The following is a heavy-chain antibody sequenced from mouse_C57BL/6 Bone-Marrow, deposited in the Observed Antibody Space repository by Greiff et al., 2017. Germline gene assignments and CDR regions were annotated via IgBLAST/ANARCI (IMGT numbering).Heavy chain of an antibody. V-gene: IGHV1-81*01. CDR2: IYPRSGNT. J-gene: IGHJ2*01. CDR3: ARYGNDYFDY. Sequence: VQLVESGAELARPGASVKLSCKASGYTFTSYGISWVKQRTGQGLEWIGEIYPRSGNTYYNEKFKGKATLTADKSSSTAYMELRSLTSEDSAVYFCARYGNDYFDYWGQGTTLTVSS. D-gene: IGHD1-1*01. CDR1: GYTFTSYG.